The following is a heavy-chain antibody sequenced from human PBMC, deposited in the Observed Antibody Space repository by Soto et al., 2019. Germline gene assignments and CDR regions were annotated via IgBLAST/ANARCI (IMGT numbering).Heavy chain of an antibody. D-gene: IGHD3-16*01. J-gene: IGHJ5*02. Sequence: QVQLVESGGGLVKPGGSLRLSCAASGFSFSDYYMSRIRQAPGKGLEWISYISNSGRTIYYADSLKGRFTISRDNAKNSLHLQMNSLRVDDTAMYYCARLPYPWGWFDPWGQGTLVTVS. V-gene: IGHV3-11*01. CDR1: GFSFSDYY. CDR3: ARLPYPWGWFDP. CDR2: ISNSGRTI.